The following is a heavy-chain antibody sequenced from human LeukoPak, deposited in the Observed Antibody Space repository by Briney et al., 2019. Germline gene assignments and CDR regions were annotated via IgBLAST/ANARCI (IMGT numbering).Heavy chain of an antibody. V-gene: IGHV4-39*07. CDR1: GGSISSSSYY. CDR2: IYYSGST. CDR3: ARDYSGSYPSNFGY. Sequence: SQTLSLTCTVSGGSISSSSYYWGWIRQPPGKGLEWIGSIYYSGSTYYNPSLKSPVTISVDTSKNQFSLKLSSVTAADTAVYYCARDYSGSYPSNFGYWGQGTLVTVSS. D-gene: IGHD1-26*01. J-gene: IGHJ4*02.